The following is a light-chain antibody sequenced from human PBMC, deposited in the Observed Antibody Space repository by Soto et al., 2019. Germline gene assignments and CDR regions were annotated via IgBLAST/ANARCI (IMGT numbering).Light chain of an antibody. Sequence: DIQITQSPSTLSASVGDRVTITCRASQSVGGWLAWYQQKPGEAPNLLIYDASTLTSGVPSRFSGSGSGTEFTLTISSLQPDDFATYYCQQYNSYSTWTFGQGTKVDI. CDR1: QSVGGW. V-gene: IGKV1-5*01. CDR2: DAS. CDR3: QQYNSYSTWT. J-gene: IGKJ1*01.